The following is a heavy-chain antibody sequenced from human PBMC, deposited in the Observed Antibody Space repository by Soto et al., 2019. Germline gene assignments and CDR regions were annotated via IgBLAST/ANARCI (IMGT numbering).Heavy chain of an antibody. J-gene: IGHJ4*02. V-gene: IGHV3-23*01. Sequence: EVQLLESGGGLVQPGGSLRLSCAASGFTFSSYAMSWVRQAPGKGLEWVSAISGSGGSTYYADSVKGRFTISRDNSKNTVYLQLNSLRAEDKAVYYCAKGGGDSGWYGEYWGQGTLVTVSS. CDR1: GFTFSSYA. CDR3: AKGGGDSGWYGEY. D-gene: IGHD6-19*01. CDR2: ISGSGGST.